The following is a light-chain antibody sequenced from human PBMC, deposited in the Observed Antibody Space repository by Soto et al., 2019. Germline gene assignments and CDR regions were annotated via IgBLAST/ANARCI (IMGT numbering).Light chain of an antibody. CDR3: QQFHYWWT. CDR1: QNIDNK. V-gene: IGKV3-15*01. Sequence: EIVMTQSPATLSVSPGERATLSCRASQNIDNKLVWYQQKPGQVPRLLIYDASTRATVLPARFSGSGSGTEFPLTISRLQSEYFAFYYCQQFHYWWTFGQGTKVEIK. CDR2: DAS. J-gene: IGKJ1*01.